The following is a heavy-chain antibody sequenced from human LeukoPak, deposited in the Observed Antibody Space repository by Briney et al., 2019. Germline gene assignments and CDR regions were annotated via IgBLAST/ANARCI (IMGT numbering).Heavy chain of an antibody. D-gene: IGHD4-17*01. J-gene: IGHJ4*02. V-gene: IGHV4-59*12. CDR3: ATRDYGDYSFDY. CDR2: IYYSGST. CDR1: GGSISTYY. Sequence: SETLSLTCAVSGGSISTYYWSWIRQPPGKGLEWIGYIYYSGSTNYNPSLKSRVTISVDTSKNQFSLKLSSVTAADTAVYYCATRDYGDYSFDYWGQGTLVTVSS.